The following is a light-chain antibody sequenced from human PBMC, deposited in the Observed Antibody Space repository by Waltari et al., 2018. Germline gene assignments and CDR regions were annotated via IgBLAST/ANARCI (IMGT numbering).Light chain of an antibody. Sequence: QSALTQPASVSGSPGQSVTISCTGASSDIGRYDIVSWYQQHPGNAPKLIICDVSKRPSGVSGGFSGSKSGDTASLTISALQFEDEADYYCCSYAGNYIWVFGGGTRLTVL. V-gene: IGLV2-23*02. CDR3: CSYAGNYIWV. CDR2: DVS. J-gene: IGLJ3*02. CDR1: SSDIGRYDI.